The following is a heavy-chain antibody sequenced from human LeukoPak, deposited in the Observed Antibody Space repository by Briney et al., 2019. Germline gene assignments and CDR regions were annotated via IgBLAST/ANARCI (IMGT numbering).Heavy chain of an antibody. J-gene: IGHJ6*02. CDR2: IIPIVGMG. Sequence: SVTVSCTASGGTFSSHAISWVRQAPGQGLEWMGRIIPIVGMGNYAQKFQGRVTITADKSTTTAYMELSSLRSEDTAVYYCARGGRIYYNGMDVWGQGTTVTVSS. D-gene: IGHD2-15*01. V-gene: IGHV1-69*04. CDR1: GGTFSSHA. CDR3: ARGGRIYYNGMDV.